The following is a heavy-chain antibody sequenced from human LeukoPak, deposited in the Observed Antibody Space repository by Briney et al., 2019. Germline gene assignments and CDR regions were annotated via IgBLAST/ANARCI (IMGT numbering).Heavy chain of an antibody. CDR3: ARDSGSSPRFDP. D-gene: IGHD6-6*01. V-gene: IGHV4-38-2*02. CDR1: GYSISSGYY. J-gene: IGHJ5*02. Sequence: PSETLSLTCTVSGYSISSGYYWGWIRQLPGKGLEWIGSMYHSGSTYYNPSLKSRVTISVDTSKNQFSLKLNSVTAADTAVYYCARDSGSSPRFDPWGQGTLVTVSS. CDR2: MYHSGST.